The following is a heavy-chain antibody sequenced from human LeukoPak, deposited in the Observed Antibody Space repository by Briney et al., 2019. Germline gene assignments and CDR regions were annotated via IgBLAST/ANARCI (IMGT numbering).Heavy chain of an antibody. CDR1: GGTFSSYA. D-gene: IGHD2-8*01. J-gene: IGHJ4*02. Sequence: SVKVSCKASGGTFSSYAISWVRQAPGQGLEWMGGIIPIFGTANYAQKFQGRVTITADESTSTAYMELSSLRSEDTAVYYCAREVRLVLMVYAGYYFDYWGQGTLVTVSS. CDR2: IIPIFGTA. CDR3: AREVRLVLMVYAGYYFDY. V-gene: IGHV1-69*13.